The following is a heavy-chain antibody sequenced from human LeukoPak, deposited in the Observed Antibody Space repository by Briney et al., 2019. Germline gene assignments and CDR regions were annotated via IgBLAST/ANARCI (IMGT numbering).Heavy chain of an antibody. Sequence: ASVKVSCKASGYSFTGYYIHWVRQAPGQGLEWMGWINPNSGGTNYAQKFQGRVTMTRDTSISTAYMELSRLRSDDTAVYYCARDQGGSGSYIYYFDYWGQGTLVTVSS. D-gene: IGHD1-26*01. J-gene: IGHJ4*02. CDR2: INPNSGGT. CDR3: ARDQGGSGSYIYYFDY. V-gene: IGHV1-2*02. CDR1: GYSFTGYY.